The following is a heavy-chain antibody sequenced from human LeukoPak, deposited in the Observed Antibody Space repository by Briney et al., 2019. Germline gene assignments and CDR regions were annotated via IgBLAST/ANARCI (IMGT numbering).Heavy chain of an antibody. CDR3: AREWGRIAVAGGPGY. CDR2: IWYDGRTK. Sequence: EGSLRLSCEVSGFIFSNYGTHWARQAPGKGLEWVALIWYDGRTKFHADSVKGRFTISRDNSANTLYLQMSSLRVEDTAVYYCAREWGRIAVAGGPGYWGQGALVTVSS. CDR1: GFIFSNYG. D-gene: IGHD6-19*01. J-gene: IGHJ4*02. V-gene: IGHV3-33*01.